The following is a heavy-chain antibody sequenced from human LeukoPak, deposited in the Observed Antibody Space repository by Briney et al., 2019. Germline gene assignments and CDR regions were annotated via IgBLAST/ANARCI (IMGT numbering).Heavy chain of an antibody. V-gene: IGHV1-24*01. Sequence: GASVKVSCKVSGYSLTQLSIHWVRQIPGKGLEWMGGFDPEEGETMYAQKLQVRVTMTTDTSTSTAYMELRSLRSDDTAVYYCARDKGGVVTDFFDPWGQGTLVTVSS. CDR3: ARDKGGVVTDFFDP. J-gene: IGHJ5*02. D-gene: IGHD3-3*01. CDR2: FDPEEGET. CDR1: GYSLTQLS.